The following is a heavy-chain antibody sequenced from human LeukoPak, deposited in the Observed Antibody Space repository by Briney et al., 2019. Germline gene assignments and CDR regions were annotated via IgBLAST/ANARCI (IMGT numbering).Heavy chain of an antibody. Sequence: SETLSLTCTVSGGSISSGDYYWGWIRQPPGTGLEWIGYISYSESTNYNPSLKSRLTISVDTSKNQFSLKLSSVTAADTAVYYCARRFSPFGRPRITMIVAGVLDLWGQGRMVTVSS. CDR2: ISYSEST. CDR3: ARRFSPFGRPRITMIVAGVLDL. V-gene: IGHV4-30-4*01. D-gene: IGHD3-22*01. J-gene: IGHJ3*01. CDR1: GGSISSGDYY.